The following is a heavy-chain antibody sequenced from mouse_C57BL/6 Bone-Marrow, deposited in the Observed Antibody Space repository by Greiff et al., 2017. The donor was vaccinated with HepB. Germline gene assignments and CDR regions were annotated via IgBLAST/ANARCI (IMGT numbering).Heavy chain of an antibody. V-gene: IGHV1-72*01. CDR2: IDPNSGGT. CDR3: ARLGDYDATFYWYFDV. J-gene: IGHJ1*03. CDR1: GYTFTSYW. Sequence: QVQLKQPGAELVKPGASVKLSCKASGYTFTSYWMHWVKQRPGRGLEWIGRIDPNSGGTKYNEKFKSKATLTVDKPSSTAYMQLSSLTSEDSAVYYCARLGDYDATFYWYFDVWGTGTTVTVSS. D-gene: IGHD2-4*01.